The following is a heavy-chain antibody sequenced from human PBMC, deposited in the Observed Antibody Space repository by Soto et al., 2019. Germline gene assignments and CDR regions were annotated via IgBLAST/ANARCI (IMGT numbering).Heavy chain of an antibody. V-gene: IGHV3-33*01. CDR2: IWHDGGNK. CDR3: ARDGDVNTGFGKDY. D-gene: IGHD3-16*01. CDR1: GFTFSSYG. Sequence: GGSLRLSCAASGFTFSSYGMHWVRQAAGKGLEWVAFIWHDGGNKFYAESVKGRFTISRDNSKNTLYLQMTSLSAEDTAMYYCARDGDVNTGFGKDYWGQGTLVTVSS. J-gene: IGHJ4*02.